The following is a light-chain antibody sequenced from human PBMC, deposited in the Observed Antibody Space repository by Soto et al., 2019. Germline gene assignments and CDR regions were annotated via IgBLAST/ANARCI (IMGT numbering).Light chain of an antibody. CDR2: DAS. Sequence: DIQMTQSPSSLSASVGDRVTITCQASQDISNYLNWYQQKPGKAPKLLIYDASNLETGVPSRFSGSGSGTDFTFTISSLQPADIATYYCQQYDNLPSYTFGQGTKLEIK. CDR1: QDISNY. J-gene: IGKJ2*01. V-gene: IGKV1-33*01. CDR3: QQYDNLPSYT.